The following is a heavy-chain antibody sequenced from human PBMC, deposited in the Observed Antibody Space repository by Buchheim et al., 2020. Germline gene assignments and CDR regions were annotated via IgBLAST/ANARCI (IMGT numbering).Heavy chain of an antibody. Sequence: QVQLVQSGAEVKKPGASVRVSCNASGYTFTRYYVHWVRQVPGQGLEWMGLINPTVGSISYAQKFQGRVSMTRDLSTSAVYMELSSLTFEDTAVYYCARERQSRGDCGFWGQGTL. CDR1: GYTFTRYY. CDR2: INPTVGSI. V-gene: IGHV1-46*01. CDR3: ARERQSRGDCGF. J-gene: IGHJ4*02. D-gene: IGHD2-21*01.